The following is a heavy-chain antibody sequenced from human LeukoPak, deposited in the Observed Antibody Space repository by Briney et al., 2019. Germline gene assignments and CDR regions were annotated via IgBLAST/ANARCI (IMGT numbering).Heavy chain of an antibody. CDR1: GYSFTSYG. Sequence: ASVKVSCKASGYSFTSYGISWVRQAPGQGLEWMGWISAYNGNTNYAQKLQGRVTMTTDTSTSTAYMELRSLRSDDTDVYYCARVEYSSGWYDYWGQGTLVTVSS. V-gene: IGHV1-18*01. D-gene: IGHD6-19*01. J-gene: IGHJ4*02. CDR3: ARVEYSSGWYDY. CDR2: ISAYNGNT.